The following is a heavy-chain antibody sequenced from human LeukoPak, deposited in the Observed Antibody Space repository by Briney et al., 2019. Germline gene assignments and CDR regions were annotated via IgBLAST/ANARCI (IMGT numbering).Heavy chain of an antibody. CDR3: ARSNDFDI. J-gene: IGHJ3*02. V-gene: IGHV4-4*08. CDR2: IYSSETP. Sequence: SETLSLTCTVSGGSITGYHWSWVRQPPGKGLEWIGYIYSSETPEYQPSLKSRVTISADTSKNQFSLKLAAVTAAERARYYCARSNDFDIWGQGTMVTVST. CDR1: GGSITGYH.